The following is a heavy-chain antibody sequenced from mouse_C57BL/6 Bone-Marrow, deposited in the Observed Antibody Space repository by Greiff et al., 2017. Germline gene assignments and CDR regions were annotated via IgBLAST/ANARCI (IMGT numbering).Heavy chain of an antibody. CDR2: IYPGDGDT. D-gene: IGHD2-5*01. J-gene: IGHJ3*01. Sequence: QVQLKQSGAELVKPGASVKISCKASGYAFSSYWMNWVKQRPGKGLEWIGQIYPGDGDTNYNGKFKGKATLTADKSSSTAYMQLRSLTSEDSAVYFCARGRGPCYSNYFAWFAYWGQGTLVTVSA. CDR1: GYAFSSYW. V-gene: IGHV1-80*01. CDR3: ARGRGPCYSNYFAWFAY.